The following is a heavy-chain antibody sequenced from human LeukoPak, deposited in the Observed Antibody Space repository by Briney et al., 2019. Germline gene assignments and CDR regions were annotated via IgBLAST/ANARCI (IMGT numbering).Heavy chain of an antibody. V-gene: IGHV4-61*08. CDR3: ARGGPVEMATDYFDY. D-gene: IGHD5-24*01. CDR1: GGSIHSGGFY. Sequence: PSETLSLTCTVSGGSIHSGGFYWSWIRQHPGTGLEWIGYIYYSGSTNYNPSLKSRVTISVDTSKNQFSLKLSSVTAADTAVYYCARGGPVEMATDYFDYWGQGTLVTVSS. J-gene: IGHJ4*02. CDR2: IYYSGST.